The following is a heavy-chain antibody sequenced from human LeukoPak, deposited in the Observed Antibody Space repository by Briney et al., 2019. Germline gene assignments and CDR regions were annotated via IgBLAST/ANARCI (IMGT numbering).Heavy chain of an antibody. J-gene: IGHJ6*02. CDR3: ARADRKVYYYGMDV. V-gene: IGHV1-2*02. D-gene: IGHD3-16*02. Sequence: ASVKVSCKASGYTFTGYYMHWVRQAPGQGLEWMGWINPNSGGTNYAQKFQGRVTMTRDTSISTAYMELSRLRSDGTAVYYCARADRKVYYYGMDVWGQGTTVTVSS. CDR2: INPNSGGT. CDR1: GYTFTGYY.